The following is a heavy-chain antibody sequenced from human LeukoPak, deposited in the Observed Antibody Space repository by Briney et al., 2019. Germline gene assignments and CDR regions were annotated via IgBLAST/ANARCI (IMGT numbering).Heavy chain of an antibody. D-gene: IGHD6-19*01. J-gene: IGHJ4*02. CDR3: AIDVPGYSSNFDF. V-gene: IGHV1-2*02. CDR2: INPNSGDT. Sequence: ASVKVSCKAFGYTFTGYFMHWVRQAPGQGLEWMGWINPNSGDTTYAQKFLGRITMTRDTSLTTTYMELSWLTSDDTAIYYCAIDVPGYSSNFDFWGQGTLVTVSS. CDR1: GYTFTGYF.